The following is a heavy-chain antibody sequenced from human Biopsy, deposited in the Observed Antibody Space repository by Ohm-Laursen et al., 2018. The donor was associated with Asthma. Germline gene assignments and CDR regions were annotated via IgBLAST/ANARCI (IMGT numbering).Heavy chain of an antibody. CDR2: IYYSGRT. CDR1: GDAMSTSGSY. D-gene: IGHD6-6*01. J-gene: IGHJ2*01. V-gene: IGHV4-39*02. Sequence: GTLSLTCIVSGDAMSTSGSYWGWIRQSPGKGLEWIGSIYYSGRTYYNPSLESRVTISADTSKNHFSLKVTSVTAADAAVYYCARAVSSSSYWYFDLWGRGDLVTVSS. CDR3: ARAVSSSSYWYFDL.